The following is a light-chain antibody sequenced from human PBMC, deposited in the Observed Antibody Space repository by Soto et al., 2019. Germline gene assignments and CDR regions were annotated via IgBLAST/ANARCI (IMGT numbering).Light chain of an antibody. J-gene: IGLJ2*01. CDR2: LKSDGSH. CDR3: QTWGTAIHDVV. Sequence: QSVLTQSPSASASLGASVKLTCTLSSGYNNYAIAWHQQRPEKGPRYLMKLKSDGSHSKGDGIPDRFSGSSSGAERHLTISSLQSEDEADYYCQTWGTAIHDVVFGGGTKVTVL. CDR1: SGYNNYA. V-gene: IGLV4-69*01.